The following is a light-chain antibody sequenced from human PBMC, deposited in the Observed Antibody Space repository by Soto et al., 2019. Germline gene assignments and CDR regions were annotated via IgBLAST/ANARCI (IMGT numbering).Light chain of an antibody. CDR2: GAS. J-gene: IGKJ1*01. V-gene: IGKV3-20*01. CDR1: QSVSSSY. Sequence: EIVLTQSPGPLSLSPGDRATLSCRASQSVSSSYLAWYQQKPGQAPRLLIYGASSRATGIPDRISGSGSGTDFTLTISRLEPEDVAVYCCQQYGSSPRTFGQGTKVDI. CDR3: QQYGSSPRT.